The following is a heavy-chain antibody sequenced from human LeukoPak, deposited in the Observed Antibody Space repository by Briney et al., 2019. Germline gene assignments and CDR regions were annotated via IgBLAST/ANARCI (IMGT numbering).Heavy chain of an antibody. V-gene: IGHV3-30*18. Sequence: PGGSLRLSCAASGFTFSSYGMHWVRQAPGKGLEWVEVISYDGSNKYYADSVKGRFTISRDNSKNTLYLQMNSLRAEDTAVYYCAKGLKYSYGGDYNWVGPWGQGTLVTVSS. CDR3: AKGLKYSYGGDYNWVGP. CDR1: GFTFSSYG. J-gene: IGHJ5*02. CDR2: ISYDGSNK. D-gene: IGHD5-18*01.